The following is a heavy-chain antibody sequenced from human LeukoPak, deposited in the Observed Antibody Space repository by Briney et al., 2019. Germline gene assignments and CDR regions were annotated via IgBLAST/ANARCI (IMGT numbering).Heavy chain of an antibody. D-gene: IGHD6-19*01. CDR3: ARSWVAGYGTVLDY. CDR2: IYPGNSDI. J-gene: IGHJ4*02. Sequence: GESLKVSCKGSGYSFTTYWIAWVRQMPGGGLEWMGVIYPGNSDITYSPSFQGQVTISVDKSISTAYLQWSSLKASDTAIYYCARSWVAGYGTVLDYWGQGTLVTVSS. V-gene: IGHV5-51*01. CDR1: GYSFTTYW.